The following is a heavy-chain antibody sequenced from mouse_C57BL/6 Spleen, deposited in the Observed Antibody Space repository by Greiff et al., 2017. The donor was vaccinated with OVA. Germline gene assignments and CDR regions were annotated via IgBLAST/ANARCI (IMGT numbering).Heavy chain of an antibody. J-gene: IGHJ2*01. D-gene: IGHD1-1*01. CDR1: GFTFSDYG. V-gene: IGHV5-17*01. CDR2: ISSGSSTI. Sequence: EVHLVESGGGLVKPGGSLKLSCAASGFTFSDYGMHWVRQAPEKGLEWVAYISSGSSTIYYADTVKGRFTISRDNAKNTLFLQMTSLRSEDTAMYYCARSLGITTVVAKYWGQGTTLTVSS. CDR3: ARSLGITTVVAKY.